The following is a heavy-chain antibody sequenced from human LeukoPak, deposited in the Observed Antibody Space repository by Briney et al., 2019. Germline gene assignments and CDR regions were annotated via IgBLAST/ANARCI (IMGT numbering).Heavy chain of an antibody. J-gene: IGHJ4*02. CDR1: GFSFSTYG. CDR2: MWYDGSKD. V-gene: IGHV3-33*06. D-gene: IGHD6-6*01. Sequence: GGSLRLSCAASGFSFSTYGIHWVRQAPGKGLEWVAVMWYDGSKDYYADSVKGRFTISRNTSKNTLYLQMNNLRAEDTAVYYCAKDRETYEYTFDYWGQGTLVTVSS. CDR3: AKDRETYEYTFDY.